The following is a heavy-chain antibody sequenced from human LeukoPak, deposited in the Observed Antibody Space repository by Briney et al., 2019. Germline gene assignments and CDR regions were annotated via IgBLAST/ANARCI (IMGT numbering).Heavy chain of an antibody. CDR2: ISDNAFGT. V-gene: IGHV3-23*01. CDR1: GFIFSSYG. CDR3: ANRGRYYFDY. Sequence: GGSLRLSCAASGFIFSSYGMSWVRQTPGKGLEWVSSISDNAFGTYYADSVKGRFTISRDNSKNTLYLQMNSLRAEDTAVYYCANRGRYYFDYWGQGTLVTVSS. J-gene: IGHJ4*02.